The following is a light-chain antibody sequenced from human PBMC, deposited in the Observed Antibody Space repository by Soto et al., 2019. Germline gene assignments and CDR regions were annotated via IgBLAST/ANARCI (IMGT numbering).Light chain of an antibody. V-gene: IGKV3-15*01. CDR1: HSVGST. Sequence: ETVMTQSPATLSVSPGERATLSCRASHSVGSTLAWYQQKPGQAPRLLMFDTSTRATGIPARFSGSGSGTEFTLTISSLQAEDVAVYYCQQYFSSPYTFGQGTKLEIK. CDR2: DTS. CDR3: QQYFSSPYT. J-gene: IGKJ2*01.